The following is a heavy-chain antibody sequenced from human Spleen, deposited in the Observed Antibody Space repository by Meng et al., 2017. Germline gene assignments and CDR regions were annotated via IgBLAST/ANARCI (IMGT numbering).Heavy chain of an antibody. CDR3: ARGYGDYVWYGMDV. J-gene: IGHJ6*02. D-gene: IGHD4-17*01. CDR2: ISSSGSTI. CDR1: GFTFSSYE. V-gene: IGHV3-48*03. Sequence: GESLKISCAASGFTFSSYEMNWVRQAPGKGLEWVSYISSSGSTIYYADSVKGRFTISRDNAKNSLYLQMNSLRAEDTALYYCARGYGDYVWYGMDVWGQGTTVTVSS.